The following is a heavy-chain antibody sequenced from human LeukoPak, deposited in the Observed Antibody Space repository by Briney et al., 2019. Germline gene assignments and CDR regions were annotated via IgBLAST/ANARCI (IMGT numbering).Heavy chain of an antibody. CDR2: INHSGST. Sequence: SETLSLTCAVYGGSFSVYYWSWIRQPPGKGLEWIGEINHSGSTNYNPSLKSRVTISVDTSKNQFSLKLSSVTAADTAVYYCASRQAVAETGLYYFDYWGQGTLVTVSS. V-gene: IGHV4-34*01. CDR3: ASRQAVAETGLYYFDY. J-gene: IGHJ4*02. CDR1: GGSFSVYY. D-gene: IGHD6-19*01.